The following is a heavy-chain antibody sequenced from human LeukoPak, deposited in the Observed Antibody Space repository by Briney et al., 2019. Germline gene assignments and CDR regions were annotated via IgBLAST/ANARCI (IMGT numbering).Heavy chain of an antibody. CDR3: AREQYYYDSSGYSTNFDY. CDR2: IHHSKSS. CDR1: GDSITSDKW. D-gene: IGHD3-22*01. Sequence: SGTLSLTCAVSGDSITSDKWWTWVRQPPGKGLEWIGEIHHSKSSNYYPSLKSRVTISVDKSKNQFSLELNSVTAADTAVYYCAREQYYYDSSGYSTNFDYWGQGTLVTVSS. J-gene: IGHJ4*02. V-gene: IGHV4-4*02.